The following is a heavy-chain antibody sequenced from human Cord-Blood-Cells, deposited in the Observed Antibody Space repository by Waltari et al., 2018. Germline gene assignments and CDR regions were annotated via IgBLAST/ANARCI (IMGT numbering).Heavy chain of an antibody. J-gene: IGHJ4*02. V-gene: IGHV4-34*01. CDR2: INHSGST. D-gene: IGHD6-13*01. CDR3: ATRRGIAAFDY. Sequence: QVQLQQWGAGLLKPSETLSLTCAVYGGSFSGYYWSWIRQPPGKGLEWIGEINHSGSTNYNPSLKSRVTISVDTSKNQFSLKLSSVTAADTAVYYCATRRGIAAFDYWGQGTLVTVSS. CDR1: GGSFSGYY.